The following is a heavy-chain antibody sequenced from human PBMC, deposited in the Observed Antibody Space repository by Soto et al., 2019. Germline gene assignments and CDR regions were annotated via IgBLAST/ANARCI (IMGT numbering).Heavy chain of an antibody. CDR2: ISSSSTYI. Sequence: EVQLVESGGGLVKPRGSLRLSCAASGFTFSSYSMNWVRQAPGKGLEWVSSISSSSTYIYYADSVKGRFTISRDNAKNSLYLQMNSLRAEDTALYYCAVIGVVAATHWFDPWGQGTLVTVSS. D-gene: IGHD2-15*01. V-gene: IGHV3-21*01. CDR1: GFTFSSYS. CDR3: AVIGVVAATHWFDP. J-gene: IGHJ5*02.